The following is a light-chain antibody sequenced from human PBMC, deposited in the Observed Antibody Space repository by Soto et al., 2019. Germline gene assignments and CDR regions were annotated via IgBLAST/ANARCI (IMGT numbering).Light chain of an antibody. V-gene: IGKV3-15*01. J-gene: IGKJ5*01. CDR2: DTS. CDR1: QSFSRK. Sequence: EIVMTQSPVTLSVSPGERATLSCRASQSFSRKLVCYQQKPGQAPRLLIYDTSTRATGIPARFSGSGSGTEFTLTISSLQSEDFAVYYCQQYNTWTSITFGQGTRLEIK. CDR3: QQYNTWTSIT.